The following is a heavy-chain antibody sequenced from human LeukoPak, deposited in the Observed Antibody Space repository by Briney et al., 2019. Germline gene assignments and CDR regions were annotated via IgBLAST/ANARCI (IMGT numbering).Heavy chain of an antibody. CDR3: AREQYYYGSGSYYALDY. CDR2: ISYDGSDK. Sequence: GGSLRLSCAASRFTFTTFSDYVMHWVRQAPGKGLEWVALISYDGSDKYYADSVKGRFTVSRDNSKNTLYLQMSSLRAEDTAVYYCAREQYYYGSGSYYALDYWGQGTLVTVSS. J-gene: IGHJ4*02. CDR1: RFTFTTFSDYV. V-gene: IGHV3-30*04. D-gene: IGHD3-10*01.